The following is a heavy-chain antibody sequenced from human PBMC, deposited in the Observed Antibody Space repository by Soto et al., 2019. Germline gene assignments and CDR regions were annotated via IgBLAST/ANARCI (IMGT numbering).Heavy chain of an antibody. V-gene: IGHV1-69*12. CDR1: GGTFSSYA. CDR3: ATTTNWNAGRYYYGMDV. J-gene: IGHJ6*02. Sequence: QVQLVQSGAEVKKPGSSVKVPCKASGGTFSSYAISWVRQAPGQGLEWMGGIISIFGTANYAQKFQGRVTITADESTSTAYMELSSLRSEDTGVYYCATTTNWNAGRYYYGMDVWGQGTTVTVSS. CDR2: IISIFGTA. D-gene: IGHD1-1*01.